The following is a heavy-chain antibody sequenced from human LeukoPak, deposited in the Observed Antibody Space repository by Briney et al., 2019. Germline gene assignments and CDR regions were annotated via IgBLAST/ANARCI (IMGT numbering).Heavy chain of an antibody. V-gene: IGHV1-2*02. Sequence: ASVKVSCKASGYTFTGYYMHWVRQATGQGLEWMGWINPNSGGTNYAQKFQGRVTMTRDTSISTAYMELSRLRSDDTAVYYCARAPYDFWSGYYTEGIDYWGQGTLVTVSS. CDR3: ARAPYDFWSGYYTEGIDY. CDR2: INPNSGGT. CDR1: GYTFTGYY. D-gene: IGHD3-3*01. J-gene: IGHJ4*02.